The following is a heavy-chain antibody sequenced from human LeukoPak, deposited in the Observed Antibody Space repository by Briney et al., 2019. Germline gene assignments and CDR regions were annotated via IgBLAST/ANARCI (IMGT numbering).Heavy chain of an antibody. CDR1: GFTFDDYG. CDR3: ARYLTAAVSLDAFDI. V-gene: IGHV3-20*01. CDR2: INWNGGST. Sequence: PGGSLRLSCAASGFTFDDYGMSWVRQAPGKGLEWVSGINWNGGSTGYADSVKGRFTISRDNAKNSLYLQMNSLRAEDTALYHCARYLTAAVSLDAFDIWGQGTMVTVSS. D-gene: IGHD6-13*01. J-gene: IGHJ3*02.